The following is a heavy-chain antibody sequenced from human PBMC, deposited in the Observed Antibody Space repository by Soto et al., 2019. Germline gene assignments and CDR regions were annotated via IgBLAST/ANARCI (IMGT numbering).Heavy chain of an antibody. CDR3: ARDFNSIFDDFADMRWNFDP. CDR2: VFTTGTT. CDR1: GGSINNYY. J-gene: IGHJ5*02. Sequence: PSETLSLTCSVTGGSINNYYWSWVRQSAGKGLEWIGRVFTTGTTDYNPSLKGRVTISVDTSKNQFSLSLRSVTAADTAIDYCARDFNSIFDDFADMRWNFDPWGQGTLVTVSS. V-gene: IGHV4-4*07. D-gene: IGHD3-3*02.